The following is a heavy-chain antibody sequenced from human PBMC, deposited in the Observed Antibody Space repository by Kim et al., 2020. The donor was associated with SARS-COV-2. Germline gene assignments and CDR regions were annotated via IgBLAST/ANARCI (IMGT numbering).Heavy chain of an antibody. CDR1: GFTFSSYA. CDR3: ARVGGDSSSWYEWAEYFHH. D-gene: IGHD6-13*01. V-gene: IGHV3-30-3*01. J-gene: IGHJ1*01. CDR2: ISYDGSNK. Sequence: GGSLRLSCAASGFTFSSYAMHWVRQAPGKGLEWVAVISYDGSNKSYADSVKGRFTISRDNSKNTLYLQMNSLRAEDTAVYYCARVGGDSSSWYEWAEYFHHWGQGTLVTVSS.